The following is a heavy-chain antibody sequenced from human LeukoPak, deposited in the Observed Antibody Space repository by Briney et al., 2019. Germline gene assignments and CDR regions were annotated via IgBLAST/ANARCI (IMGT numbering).Heavy chain of an antibody. CDR1: GGSISSYY. V-gene: IGHV4-4*09. D-gene: IGHD3-22*01. CDR3: ASTYYDSTFDAFDI. CDR2: IYTSGST. J-gene: IGHJ3*02. Sequence: SETLSLTCTVSGGSISSYYWSWIRQPPGKGLEWIGYIYTSGSTNYNPSLKSRVTISVDTSKNQFSLKLSSVTAADTAVYYCASTYYDSTFDAFDIWGQGTMVTVSS.